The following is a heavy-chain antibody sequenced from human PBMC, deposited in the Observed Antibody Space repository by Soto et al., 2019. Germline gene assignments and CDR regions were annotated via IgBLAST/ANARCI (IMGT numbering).Heavy chain of an antibody. Sequence: QVNLVQSGAEVKKPGASVKVSCKGSGYDFTTYGITWVRQAPGQGLEWMAWISAHNGNTDYAQKLQGRVTVTRDTSTSTAYLELRGLRSDDTAMYYCARGRYGDYWGQGALVTVSS. D-gene: IGHD1-1*01. J-gene: IGHJ4*02. CDR1: GYDFTTYG. V-gene: IGHV1-18*01. CDR2: ISAHNGNT. CDR3: ARGRYGDY.